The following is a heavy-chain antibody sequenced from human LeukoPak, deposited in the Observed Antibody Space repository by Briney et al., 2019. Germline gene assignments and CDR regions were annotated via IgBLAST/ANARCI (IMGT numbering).Heavy chain of an antibody. Sequence: PGGSLRLSCAVSGFTFSNHWMHWVRQAPGKGLVWVTRINTDGSTTSYADSVEGRFTISRDNSKNTLYLQMNSLRAKDTAMYYCASGSYFDYWGQGTPVTVSS. D-gene: IGHD1-26*01. CDR3: ASGSYFDY. J-gene: IGHJ4*02. CDR2: INTDGSTT. CDR1: GFTFSNHW. V-gene: IGHV3-74*01.